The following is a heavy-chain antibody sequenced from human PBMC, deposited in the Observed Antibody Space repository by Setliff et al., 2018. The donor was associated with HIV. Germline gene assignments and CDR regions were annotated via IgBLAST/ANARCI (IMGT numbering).Heavy chain of an antibody. D-gene: IGHD1-1*01. CDR3: ARLTTVGAFDI. CDR1: GYSISSGYS. J-gene: IGHJ3*02. CDR2: IYHSGST. V-gene: IGHV4-38-2*01. Sequence: SETLSLTCAASGYSISSGYSWGWIRQPPGKGLEWIGSIYHSGSTYYNPSLKSRVTISVDTSKNQFSLKLSSVTAADTAMYYCARLTTVGAFDIWGQGTMVTVSS.